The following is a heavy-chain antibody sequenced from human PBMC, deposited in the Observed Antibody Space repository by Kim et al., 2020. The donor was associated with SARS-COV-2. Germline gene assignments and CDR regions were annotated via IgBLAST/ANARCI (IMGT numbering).Heavy chain of an antibody. Sequence: GGSLRLSCAASGFTFSSYGMHWVRQAPGKGLEWVAVISYDGSNKYYADSVKGRFTSSRDNSKNTLYLQMNSLRAEDTAVYYCAKDGVVDTAMVTGYFDYWGQGTLVTVSS. CDR2: ISYDGSNK. J-gene: IGHJ4*02. CDR3: AKDGVVDTAMVTGYFDY. V-gene: IGHV3-30*18. D-gene: IGHD5-18*01. CDR1: GFTFSSYG.